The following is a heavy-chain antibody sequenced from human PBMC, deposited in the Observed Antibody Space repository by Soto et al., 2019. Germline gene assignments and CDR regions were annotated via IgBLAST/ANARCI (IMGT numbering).Heavy chain of an antibody. D-gene: IGHD1-1*01. J-gene: IGHJ4*02. Sequence: ASVKVSCKASGFTFTSYGINWVRQAPGQGLEWVGWISGYNGDTKYAQKFQGGVTMTTDTSTDTAYMELRSLRSDDTAVYYCARGHWNPDDIEGFDFWGQGTLVTVSS. CDR2: ISGYNGDT. CDR1: GFTFTSYG. CDR3: ARGHWNPDDIEGFDF. V-gene: IGHV1-18*04.